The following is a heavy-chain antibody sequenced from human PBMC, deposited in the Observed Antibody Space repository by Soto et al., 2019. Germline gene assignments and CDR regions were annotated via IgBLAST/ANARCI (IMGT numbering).Heavy chain of an antibody. CDR3: ARDRYSSSPDFDY. J-gene: IGHJ4*02. CDR2: IYYNGDT. V-gene: IGHV4-59*01. D-gene: IGHD3-22*01. Sequence: PSETLSLTCTVSGGCIISYYWRWIRHPPGKGLEWIGYIYYNGDTKYNPSLKSRVTIYLDTSKNQLSLKLDSVTAADTAVYFCARDRYSSSPDFDYWGQGTLVTVTS. CDR1: GGCIISYY.